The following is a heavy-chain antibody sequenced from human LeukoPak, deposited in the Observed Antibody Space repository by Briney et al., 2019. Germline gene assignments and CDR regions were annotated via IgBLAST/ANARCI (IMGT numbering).Heavy chain of an antibody. V-gene: IGHV3-23*01. J-gene: IGHJ4*02. CDR1: GFTFSSSA. CDR2: ISNNGGYT. CDR3: AKQLGYCSDGSCYFPY. D-gene: IGHD2-15*01. Sequence: GGSLRLSCAASGFTFSSSAMSWVRQAPGKGLEWASAISNNGGYTYYADSVQGRFTISRDNSKSTLCLQMNSLRAEDTAVYYCAKQLGYCSDGSCYFPYWGQGTLVTVSS.